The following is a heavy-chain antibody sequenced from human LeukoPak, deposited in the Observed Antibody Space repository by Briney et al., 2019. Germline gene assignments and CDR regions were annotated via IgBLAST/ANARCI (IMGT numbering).Heavy chain of an antibody. CDR1: GGSFSGYY. Sequence: SETLSLTCAVYGGSFSGYYWSWIRQPPGKGLEWIGEINHSGSTNYNPSLKSRVTISVDTSKNQFSLKLSSVTAADTAVYYCPRGLVYPYNYGSGSYSYWGQGTLVTVSS. CDR2: INHSGST. V-gene: IGHV4-34*01. J-gene: IGHJ4*02. CDR3: PRGLVYPYNYGSGSYSY. D-gene: IGHD3-10*01.